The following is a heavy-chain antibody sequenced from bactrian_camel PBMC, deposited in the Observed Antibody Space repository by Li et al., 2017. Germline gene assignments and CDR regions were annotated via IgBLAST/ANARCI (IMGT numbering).Heavy chain of an antibody. V-gene: IGHV3S1*01. CDR1: GSGYISGTYC. J-gene: IGHJ4*01. CDR2: IAPSTGST. Sequence: VQLVESGGGSVQSGGSLRLSCVASGSGYISGTYCLGWFRQVPGKEREGVAAIAPSTGSTYYDDSIKGRFTVSHVNSNYTMHLQMNSLKPEDTGMYYCVAGLGKRWYVPLEYDDWGQGTQVTVS. CDR3: VAGLGKRWYVPLEYDD. D-gene: IGHD6*01.